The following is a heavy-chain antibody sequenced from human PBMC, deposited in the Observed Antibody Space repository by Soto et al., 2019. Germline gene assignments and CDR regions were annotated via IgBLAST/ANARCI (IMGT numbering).Heavy chain of an antibody. CDR1: GGSISSYY. V-gene: IGHV4-4*07. D-gene: IGHD6-13*01. CDR3: ARTPTQGSSWANYSYGMDV. Sequence: QVQLQESGPGLVKPSETLSLTCTVSGGSISSYYWSWIRQPAGKGLEWIGRIYTSGSTNYNPSLKSRVTMSVDTSKNQFSLKLSSVTAADTAVYYCARTPTQGSSWANYSYGMDVWGQGTTVTVSS. J-gene: IGHJ6*02. CDR2: IYTSGST.